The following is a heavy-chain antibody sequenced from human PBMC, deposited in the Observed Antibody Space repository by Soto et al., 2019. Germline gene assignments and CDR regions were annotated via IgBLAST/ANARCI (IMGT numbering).Heavy chain of an antibody. Sequence: GESLKISCAASGFTFSSYWMSWVRQAPGKGLEWVANIKQDGSEKYYVDSVKGRFTISRDNAKNSLYLQMNSLRAEDTAVYYCARDALPYGSGSYPYYYYGMDVWGQGTTVTVSS. V-gene: IGHV3-7*01. J-gene: IGHJ6*02. D-gene: IGHD3-10*01. CDR1: GFTFSSYW. CDR2: IKQDGSEK. CDR3: ARDALPYGSGSYPYYYYGMDV.